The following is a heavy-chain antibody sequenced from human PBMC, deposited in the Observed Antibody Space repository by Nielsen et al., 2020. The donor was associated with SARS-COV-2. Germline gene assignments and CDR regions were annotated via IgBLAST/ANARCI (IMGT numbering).Heavy chain of an antibody. J-gene: IGHJ4*02. V-gene: IGHV3-23*01. CDR3: AKRSGYTSDWYGDY. Sequence: GGSLRLSCVVSGFTISTYGMSWVRQAPGKGLEWVSAISSSTYYADSVKGRFTVSRDNSKHTLYLQMNSLRAEDTAVYYCAKRSGYTSDWYGDYWGQGTLVTVSS. CDR1: GFTISTYG. CDR2: ISSST. D-gene: IGHD6-19*01.